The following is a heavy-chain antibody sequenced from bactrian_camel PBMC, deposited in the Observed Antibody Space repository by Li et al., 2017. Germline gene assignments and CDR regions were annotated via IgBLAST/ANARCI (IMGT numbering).Heavy chain of an antibody. D-gene: IGHD1*01. V-gene: IGHV3S53*01. Sequence: HVQLVESGGGSVQAGGSLRLSCAASGNTFCMAWYRQAPTKAREGVAAISADGAITYGDSVKGRFTISRDRNTLYPRMNDLNPEDTAMYYCAADPRGARGQMPLHLLAANAYRGRGTQVTVS. J-gene: IGHJ4*01. CDR2: ISADGAI. CDR1: GNTFC.